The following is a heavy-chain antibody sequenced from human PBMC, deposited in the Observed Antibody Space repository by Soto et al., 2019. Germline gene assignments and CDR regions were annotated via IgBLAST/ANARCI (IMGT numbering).Heavy chain of an antibody. J-gene: IGHJ4*02. CDR2: IYFSGST. CDR3: ARGRGEDYYLAYFDC. D-gene: IGHD3-10*01. CDR1: GCSTSSYS. Sequence: PPEPLSPTSPVSGCSTSSYSWSGIRQPPGKGLEWIGNIYFSGSTNSNPSLKSGVTISVDTSKNQFSLKLSSVTAADTAVYYCARGRGEDYYLAYFDCWGQGTLVNVSS. V-gene: IGHV4-59*01.